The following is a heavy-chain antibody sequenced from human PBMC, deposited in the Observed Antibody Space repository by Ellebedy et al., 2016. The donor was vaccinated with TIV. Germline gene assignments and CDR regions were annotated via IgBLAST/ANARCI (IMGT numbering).Heavy chain of an antibody. Sequence: GESLKISCAASGFTIADIAMHWVRQVPGKGLEWVSVITRDGTSTYYADSVKGRFTISRDNSKNSLYLQMNSLLSEDTAFYYCAKDQIGATSSDPFYGMDVWGPGTTVTVSS. CDR3: AKDQIGATSSDPFYGMDV. CDR2: ITRDGTST. V-gene: IGHV3-43*02. D-gene: IGHD3-22*01. CDR1: GFTIADIA. J-gene: IGHJ6*02.